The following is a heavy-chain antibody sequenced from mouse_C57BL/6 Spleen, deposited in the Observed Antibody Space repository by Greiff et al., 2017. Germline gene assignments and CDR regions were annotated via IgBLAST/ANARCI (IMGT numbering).Heavy chain of an antibody. Sequence: EVMLVESGGGLVQPGGSLKLSCAASGFTFSDYYMYWVRQTPEKRLEWVAYISNGGGSTYYPDTVKGRFTISRDNAKNTLYLQMSRLKSEDTAMYYCARERDYDDAPYYYAMDYWGQGTSVTVSS. CDR3: ARERDYDDAPYYYAMDY. CDR1: GFTFSDYY. J-gene: IGHJ4*01. D-gene: IGHD2-4*01. V-gene: IGHV5-12*01. CDR2: ISNGGGST.